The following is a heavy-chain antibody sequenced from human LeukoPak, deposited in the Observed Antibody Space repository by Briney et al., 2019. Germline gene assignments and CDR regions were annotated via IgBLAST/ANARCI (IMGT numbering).Heavy chain of an antibody. J-gene: IGHJ6*02. D-gene: IGHD2-2*01. V-gene: IGHV4-34*01. CDR2: INHSGST. CDR1: GGSFSGYY. CDR3: ARVAILQSDIVVVEWPFYYYYGMDV. Sequence: PSETLSLTCAVYGGSFSGYYWSWIRQPPGKGLEWIGEINHSGSTNYNPSLKSRVTISVDTSKNQFSLKLSSVTAADTAVYYCARVAILQSDIVVVEWPFYYYYGMDVWGQGTTVTVSS.